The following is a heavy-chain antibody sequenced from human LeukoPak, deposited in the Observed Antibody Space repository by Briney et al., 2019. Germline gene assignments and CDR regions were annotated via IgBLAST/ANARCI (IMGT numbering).Heavy chain of an antibody. CDR1: GFTFSSYD. D-gene: IGHD6-13*01. J-gene: IGHJ2*01. CDR3: ARAAYSSTWYSRYFDL. CDR2: IGTAGEI. Sequence: GGSLRLSCAASGFTFSSYDIHWVRQATGKGLEWVSGIGTAGEIYYPGSVKGRFTISRENAKNSLYLPMNSLRAGDTAVYYCARAAYSSTWYSRYFDLWGRGTLVTASS. V-gene: IGHV3-13*01.